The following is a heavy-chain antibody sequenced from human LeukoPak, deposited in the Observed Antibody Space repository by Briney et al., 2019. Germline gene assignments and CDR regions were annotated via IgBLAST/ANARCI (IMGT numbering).Heavy chain of an antibody. J-gene: IGHJ4*02. Sequence: ASVKVSCKASGYTFTGYYMHWVRQAPGQGLEWMGWINPNSGGTNYAQKFQGRVIMTRDTSISTAYMELSRLRSDDTAVYYCARVPGYYDSSGPNYWGQGTLVTVSS. CDR1: GYTFTGYY. D-gene: IGHD3-22*01. CDR3: ARVPGYYDSSGPNY. V-gene: IGHV1-2*02. CDR2: INPNSGGT.